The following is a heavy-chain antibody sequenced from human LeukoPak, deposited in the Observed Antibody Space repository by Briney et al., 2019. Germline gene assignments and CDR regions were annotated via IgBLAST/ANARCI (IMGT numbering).Heavy chain of an antibody. Sequence: ASVKVSCKASGYTFTSYGISWVRQAPGQGLEWMGWISAYNGNTNYAQKLQGRVTMTTDTSTSTAYMELRSLRSDDTAVYYCARDLEHYYDSSGYYYYYYYGMDVWGQGTTVTVSS. J-gene: IGHJ6*02. CDR1: GYTFTSYG. CDR2: ISAYNGNT. V-gene: IGHV1-18*01. CDR3: ARDLEHYYDSSGYYYYYYYGMDV. D-gene: IGHD3-22*01.